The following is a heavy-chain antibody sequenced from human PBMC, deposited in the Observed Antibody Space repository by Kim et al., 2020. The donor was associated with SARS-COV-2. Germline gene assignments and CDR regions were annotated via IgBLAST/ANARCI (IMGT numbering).Heavy chain of an antibody. CDR1: GYTLTELS. CDR2: FDPEDGET. D-gene: IGHD3-16*01. J-gene: IGHJ2*01. CDR3: ATAVLRDWYFDL. Sequence: ASVKVSCKVSGYTLTELSMHWVRQAPGKGLEWMGGFDPEDGETIYAQKFQGRVTMTEDTSTDTAYMELSSLRSEDTAVYYCATAVLRDWYFDLWGRGTLVTVSS. V-gene: IGHV1-24*01.